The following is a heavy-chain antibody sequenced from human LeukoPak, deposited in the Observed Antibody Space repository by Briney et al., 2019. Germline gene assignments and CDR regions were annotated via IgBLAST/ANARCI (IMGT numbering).Heavy chain of an antibody. CDR2: INHSGST. V-gene: IGHV4-39*01. D-gene: IGHD2-2*01. CDR1: GGSISSSSYY. Sequence: PSETLSLTCIVSGGSISSSSYYWGWIRQPPGKGLEWIGEINHSGSTNYNPSLKSRVTISVDTSKSQFSLKLSSVTAADTAVYYCARHDIYRGDARIVVVRGRGYFDYWGQGTLVTVSS. J-gene: IGHJ4*02. CDR3: ARHDIYRGDARIVVVRGRGYFDY.